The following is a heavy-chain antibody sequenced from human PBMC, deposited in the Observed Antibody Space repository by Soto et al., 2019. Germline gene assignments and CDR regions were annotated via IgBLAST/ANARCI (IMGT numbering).Heavy chain of an antibody. Sequence: QVQLVQSGPEVKSPGASVRVSCNASGYKFNTFGISWVRQAPGQGLEWMGWISGYNGHKNYAQKCQARLTMTTDTSTTTAYMELTSLRSDDTAVYYCARDHDFGSGYWPLGYWGQGTLVTVSS. D-gene: IGHD3-3*01. J-gene: IGHJ4*02. CDR1: GYKFNTFG. CDR3: ARDHDFGSGYWPLGY. V-gene: IGHV1-18*04. CDR2: ISGYNGHK.